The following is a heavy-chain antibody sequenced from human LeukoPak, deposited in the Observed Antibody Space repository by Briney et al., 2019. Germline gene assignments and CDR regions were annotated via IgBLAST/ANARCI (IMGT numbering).Heavy chain of an antibody. CDR2: IRSKANSYAP. J-gene: IGHJ4*02. V-gene: IGHV3-73*01. CDR1: GFTFSGSA. CDR3: ARAQYYYDSSGLHFDY. Sequence: SGGSLRLSCAASGFTFSGSAMHWVRQASGQGLEWVGRIRSKANSYAPAYAASVKGRFTISRDDSKNTAYLQMNSLKTEDTAVYYCARAQYYYDSSGLHFDYWGQGTLVTVSS. D-gene: IGHD3-22*01.